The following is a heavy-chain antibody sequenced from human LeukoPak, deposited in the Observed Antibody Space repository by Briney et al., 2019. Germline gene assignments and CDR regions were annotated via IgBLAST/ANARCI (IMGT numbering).Heavy chain of an antibody. CDR1: GDTFSSYA. J-gene: IGHJ2*01. Sequence: SVTLSCNASGDTFSSYAISWVRHAPGQGLEWMGRIITILGTANYAQKFQGRVTITRDESTSTAYMELSSLRSEDTAVYYCAGRGALGELSWWYFDLWGRGTLVTVSS. CDR3: AGRGALGELSWWYFDL. V-gene: IGHV1-69*11. CDR2: IITILGTA. D-gene: IGHD3-16*02.